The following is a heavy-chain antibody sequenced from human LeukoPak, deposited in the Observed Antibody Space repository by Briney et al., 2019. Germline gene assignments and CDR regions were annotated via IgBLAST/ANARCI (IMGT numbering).Heavy chain of an antibody. Sequence: PGGSLRLSCAASGFTFSSHAMSWVRQAPGKGLEWVSAISGSGGSTYYAESVKGRFTTSKDNSKITLYLQMNSLRAEDTAVYYCAKATSAYGEPLFDYWGQGTLVTVSS. V-gene: IGHV3-23*01. CDR2: ISGSGGST. J-gene: IGHJ4*02. CDR1: GFTFSSHA. CDR3: AKATSAYGEPLFDY. D-gene: IGHD4-17*01.